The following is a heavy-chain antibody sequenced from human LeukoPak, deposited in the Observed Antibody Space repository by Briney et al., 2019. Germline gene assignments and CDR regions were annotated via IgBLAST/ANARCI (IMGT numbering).Heavy chain of an antibody. CDR1: DYSFSSAYY. D-gene: IGHD2-15*01. Sequence: SETLSLTCTVSDYSFSSAYYWGWIRQPPGKGLEWIGSIYHSGSTHYNPSLKSRVTISVDTSNNQFSLKLSSVTAADTAMYYCARGGGYCSGDSCYPSWFDPWGQGTLVTVCS. J-gene: IGHJ5*02. CDR3: ARGGGYCSGDSCYPSWFDP. CDR2: IYHSGST. V-gene: IGHV4-38-2*02.